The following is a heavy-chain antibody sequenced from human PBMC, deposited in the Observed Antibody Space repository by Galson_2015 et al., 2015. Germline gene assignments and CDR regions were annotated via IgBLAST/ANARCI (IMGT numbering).Heavy chain of an antibody. V-gene: IGHV3-23*01. CDR2: ISGSGGST. D-gene: IGHD3-22*01. Sequence: SLRLSCAASGFTSNRYAMSWVRQAPGKGLEWVSAISGSGGSTYYADSVKGRVTISIDNSKNTLYLQMNSLGDEDTAVYYCARDGSYYDSSALLDYWGQGTLVTVSS. CDR1: GFTSNRYA. CDR3: ARDGSYYDSSALLDY. J-gene: IGHJ4*02.